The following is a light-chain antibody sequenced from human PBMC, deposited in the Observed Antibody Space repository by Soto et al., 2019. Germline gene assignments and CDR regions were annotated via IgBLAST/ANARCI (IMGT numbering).Light chain of an antibody. CDR3: CSYAGSYV. V-gene: IGLV2-23*01. CDR1: SSDVGSYNL. J-gene: IGLJ1*01. Sequence: QSALTQPASVSGSPGQSITISCTGTSSDVGSYNLVSWYQQHPGKAPKLMIYEGSKRPSGVSNRFSGSKSGNTASLTISGLQAEDEADYYCCSYAGSYVFRTGTEVTVL. CDR2: EGS.